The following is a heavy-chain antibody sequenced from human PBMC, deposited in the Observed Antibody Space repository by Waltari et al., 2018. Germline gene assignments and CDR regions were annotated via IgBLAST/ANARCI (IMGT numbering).Heavy chain of an antibody. V-gene: IGHV4-38-2*01. CDR1: GLPIGSEYY. D-gene: IGHD2-21*02. J-gene: IGHJ5*02. Sequence: QVQLQESGPRLVKPSETLSLTCSVSGLPIGSEYYWAWVRQSPGEGLVWIGSTYHSGRADYNPSLKGRVTISVDTSQTQFSLKLTSATVADSGVYYCARLSPYTISGDFFAPWGQGALVTVSS. CDR2: TYHSGRA. CDR3: ARLSPYTISGDFFAP.